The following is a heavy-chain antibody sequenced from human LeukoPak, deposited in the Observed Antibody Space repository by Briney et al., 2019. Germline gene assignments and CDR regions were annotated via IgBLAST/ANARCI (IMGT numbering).Heavy chain of an antibody. J-gene: IGHJ4*02. CDR3: QSRFLEWLLDY. V-gene: IGHV4-39*01. CDR1: GGSISSSSYY. Sequence: SETLSFTCTVSGGSISSSSYYWGWIRQPPGKGLEWIGSIYYSGSTYYNPSLKSRVTISVDTSKNQFSLKLSSVTAADTAIYYCQSRFLEWLLDYWGQGTLVTVSS. D-gene: IGHD3-3*01. CDR2: IYYSGST.